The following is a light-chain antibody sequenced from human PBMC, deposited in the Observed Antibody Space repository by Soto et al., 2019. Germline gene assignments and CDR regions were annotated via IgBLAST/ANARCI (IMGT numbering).Light chain of an antibody. V-gene: IGKV1-39*01. Sequence: DIQMTQSPSSLSASVGDRVTITCRASQSISNYLNWYQQKPGKAPKLLIYAASSLQTGVPSRFSGSGSGTDFTLTISSLQPEDFATYYCQQSYSSLGVFGGGTKVDIK. CDR2: AAS. CDR1: QSISNY. J-gene: IGKJ4*01. CDR3: QQSYSSLGV.